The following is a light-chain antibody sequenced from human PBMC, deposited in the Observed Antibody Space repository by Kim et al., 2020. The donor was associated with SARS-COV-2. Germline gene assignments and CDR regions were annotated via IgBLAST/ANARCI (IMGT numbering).Light chain of an antibody. Sequence: SSELTQDPAVSVALGQTVRITCQGDSLRSYYTSWYQQKPGQAPVLVLYDKKNRPSGILDRFSGSNSGNTTSLTITGAPAEDEADYYCNPRDSSGNHYVFG. V-gene: IGLV3-19*01. J-gene: IGLJ1*01. CDR2: DKK. CDR1: SLRSYY. CDR3: NPRDSSGNHYV.